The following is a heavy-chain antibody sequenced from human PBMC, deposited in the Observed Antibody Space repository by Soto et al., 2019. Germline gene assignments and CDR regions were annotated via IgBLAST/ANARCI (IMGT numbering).Heavy chain of an antibody. D-gene: IGHD5-12*01. CDR2: IIPIFGTA. Sequence: GASVKVSCKASGGTFSSYAISWVRQAPGQGLEWMGGIIPIFGTANYAQKFQGRVTITADKSTSTAYMELSSLRSEDTAVYYCARPRPVATTRDYSYYYGMDVWGQGTTVTVSS. J-gene: IGHJ6*02. CDR1: GGTFSSYA. V-gene: IGHV1-69*06. CDR3: ARPRPVATTRDYSYYYGMDV.